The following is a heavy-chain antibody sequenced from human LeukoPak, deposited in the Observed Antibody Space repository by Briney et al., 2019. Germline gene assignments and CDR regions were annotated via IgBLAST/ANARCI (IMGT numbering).Heavy chain of an antibody. D-gene: IGHD3-16*01. CDR2: MYTNGSM. V-gene: IGHV4-4*07. Sequence: SETLSLTCTVSGGSISSYYWSWIRQPAGKGLEWIGRMYTNGSMKKPSLKSRVTMSLDTSKNQFSLKLSSVTAADTAVYYCARDYGDYVCAFDIWGQGTMVTVSS. CDR3: ARDYGDYVCAFDI. J-gene: IGHJ3*02. CDR1: GGSISSYY.